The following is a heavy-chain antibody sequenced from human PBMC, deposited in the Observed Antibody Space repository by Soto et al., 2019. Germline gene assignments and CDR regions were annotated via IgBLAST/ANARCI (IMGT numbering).Heavy chain of an antibody. CDR1: GGSVSGATYY. J-gene: IGHJ6*02. V-gene: IGHV4-61*01. Sequence: LPETLSLTCTVSGGSVSGATYYWGWIRQPPGKGLAWIGYSYYSGGTNYNPSLESRVTISVDTSKNQFSLKLTSATAAETAVYYCARLLFSSSLTGLDVWGQGTTVTVSS. CDR2: SYYSGGT. D-gene: IGHD6-6*01. CDR3: ARLLFSSSLTGLDV.